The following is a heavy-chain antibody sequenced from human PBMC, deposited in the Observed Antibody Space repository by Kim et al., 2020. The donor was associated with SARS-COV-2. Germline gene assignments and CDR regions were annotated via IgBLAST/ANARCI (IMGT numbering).Heavy chain of an antibody. Sequence: ASVKVSCKASGYTFTSYGISWVRQAPGQGLEWMGWISAYNGNTNYAQKLQGRVTMTTDTSTSTAYMELRSLRSDDTAVYYCARGGYSSSPEHAYYYYGMDVWGQGTTVTVSS. CDR2: ISAYNGNT. V-gene: IGHV1-18*01. J-gene: IGHJ6*02. CDR3: ARGGYSSSPEHAYYYYGMDV. CDR1: GYTFTSYG. D-gene: IGHD6-6*01.